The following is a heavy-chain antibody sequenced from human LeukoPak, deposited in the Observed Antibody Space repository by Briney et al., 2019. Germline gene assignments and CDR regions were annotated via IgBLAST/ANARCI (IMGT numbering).Heavy chain of an antibody. CDR1: GGSISSYY. Sequence: SETLSLTCTVSGGSISSYYWSWIRQPAGKGLEWIGYIYYSGSTNYNPSLKSRATISVDTSKNQFSLKLSSVTAADTAVYYCARHTAAGRNFDYWGQGTLVTVSS. J-gene: IGHJ4*02. CDR2: IYYSGST. CDR3: ARHTAAGRNFDY. D-gene: IGHD6-13*01. V-gene: IGHV4-59*01.